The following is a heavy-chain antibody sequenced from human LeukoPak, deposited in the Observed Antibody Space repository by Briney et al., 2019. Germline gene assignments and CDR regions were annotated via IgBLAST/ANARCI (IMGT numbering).Heavy chain of an antibody. CDR1: GYTFTSYY. V-gene: IGHV1-46*01. CDR2: INPSGGST. Sequence: GASVKVSCKASGYTFTSYYMHWVRQAPGQGLEWMGIINPSGGSTSYAQKFQGRVTMTRDTSTSTVYMELSSLRSEDTAVYYCARVQTEYAIRFLEWWTHGMDVWGQGTTVTVSS. CDR3: ARVQTEYAIRFLEWWTHGMDV. J-gene: IGHJ6*02. D-gene: IGHD3-3*01.